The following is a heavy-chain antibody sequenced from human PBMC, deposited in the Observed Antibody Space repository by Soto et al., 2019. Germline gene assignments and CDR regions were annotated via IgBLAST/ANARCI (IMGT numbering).Heavy chain of an antibody. CDR1: GFTFSSYA. V-gene: IGHV3-23*01. J-gene: IGHJ6*02. CDR3: AKLKVPYYYYYGMDV. Sequence: GSLRLSCAASGFTFSSYAMSWVRQAPGKGLEWVSAISGSGGSTYYADSVKGRFTISRDNSKNTLYLQMNSLRAEDTAVYYCAKLKVPYYYYYGMDVWGQGTTVTVSS. CDR2: ISGSGGST.